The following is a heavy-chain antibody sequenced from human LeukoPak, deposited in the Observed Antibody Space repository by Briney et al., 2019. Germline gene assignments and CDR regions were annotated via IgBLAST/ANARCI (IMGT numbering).Heavy chain of an antibody. J-gene: IGHJ4*02. CDR3: ARYDYGDYSRSDY. V-gene: IGHV4-39*07. Sequence: SETLSLTCTVSGGSISSSSYYWGWIRQPPGKGLEWIGSIYYSGSTYYNPSLKSRVTISVDTSKNQFSLKLSSVTAADTAVYYCARYDYGDYSRSDYWGQGTLVTVSS. D-gene: IGHD4-17*01. CDR1: GGSISSSSYY. CDR2: IYYSGST.